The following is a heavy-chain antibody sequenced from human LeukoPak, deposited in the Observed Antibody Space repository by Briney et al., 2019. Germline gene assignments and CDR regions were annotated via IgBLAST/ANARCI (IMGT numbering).Heavy chain of an antibody. CDR3: ARANFLYCSSSTCLFDY. CDR1: GYTFTNYY. CDR2: INPNDGDT. V-gene: IGHV1-2*02. Sequence: ASVTVSCKASGYTFTNYYMHWVRQAPGQGFEWMGWINPNDGDTNYAQKFQGRVTMTRDTSISTAHMEVSRLRSDDTAVYYCARANFLYCSSSTCLFDYWGQGTLVTVSS. J-gene: IGHJ4*02. D-gene: IGHD2-2*01.